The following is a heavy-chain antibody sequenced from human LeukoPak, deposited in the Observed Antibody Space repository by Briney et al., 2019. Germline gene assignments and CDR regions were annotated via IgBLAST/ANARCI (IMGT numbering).Heavy chain of an antibody. CDR1: GYTFTSYA. CDR2: INTNTGNP. J-gene: IGHJ1*01. D-gene: IGHD6-13*01. V-gene: IGHV7-4-1*02. CDR3: ARGGIAAAGPLAEYFQH. Sequence: ASVKVSCKASGYTFTSYAMNWVRQAPGQGLEWMGWINTNTGNPTYAQGFTGRFVFSLDTSVSTAYLQISSLKAEDTAVYYCARGGIAAAGPLAEYFQHWGQGTLVTVSS.